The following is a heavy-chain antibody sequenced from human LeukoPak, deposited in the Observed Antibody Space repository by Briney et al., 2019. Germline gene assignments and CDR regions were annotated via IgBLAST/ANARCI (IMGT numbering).Heavy chain of an antibody. CDR2: ISNVETNT. D-gene: IGHD3-10*01. J-gene: IGHJ4*02. CDR3: ARDSTYYYASGSSGPHYFDS. CDR1: GFTFSNYA. V-gene: IGHV3-30*17. Sequence: GGSLRLSCAASGFTFSNYAMHWVRQAPGKGLEWVAVISNVETNTYYADSVKGRFTISRDNSKNTLYLQLNSLRAEDTSVYYCARDSTYYYASGSSGPHYFDSWGQGTLVTVSS.